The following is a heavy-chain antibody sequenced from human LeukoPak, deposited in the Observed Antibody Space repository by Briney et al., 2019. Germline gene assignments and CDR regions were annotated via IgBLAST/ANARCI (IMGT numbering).Heavy chain of an antibody. CDR2: IGTAGDT. D-gene: IGHD3-10*01. CDR1: GFTFSSYD. CDR3: ARATYRGVIMATSRWVYYHGMDV. Sequence: GGSLRLSCAASGFTFSSYDMHWVRQATGKGLEWVSAIGTAGDTYYPGSVKGRFTISRENAKNSLYLQMNSLGAEDTALYYCARATYRGVIMATSRWVYYHGMDVWGQGTTVIVSS. V-gene: IGHV3-13*04. J-gene: IGHJ6*02.